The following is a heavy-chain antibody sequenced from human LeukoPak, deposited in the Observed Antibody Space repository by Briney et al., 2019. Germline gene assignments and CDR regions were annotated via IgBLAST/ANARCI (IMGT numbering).Heavy chain of an antibody. D-gene: IGHD4-17*01. CDR1: GYSFSNYW. V-gene: IGHV5-51*01. Sequence: GESLKISCKGSGYSFSNYWIGWVRQMPGKGLEWMGIIYPGDSDTRYSPSFQGQVTISADNSISTAYLQWSSLKASDTAMFFCARGDYGRFYYWGQGTLVTVSS. CDR3: ARGDYGRFYY. CDR2: IYPGDSDT. J-gene: IGHJ4*02.